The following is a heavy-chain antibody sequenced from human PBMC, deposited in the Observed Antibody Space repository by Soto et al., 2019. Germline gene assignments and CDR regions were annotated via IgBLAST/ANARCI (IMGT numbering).Heavy chain of an antibody. CDR1: GFTFSSYA. CDR2: IGIGCAT. Sequence: GGCLRLACAASGFTFSSYAMHGVRQGTGKGLEWVSAIGIGCATYSPYSVEVGLAIFRENAKNSLYVQMNGLTARDTSVYYCVRESGRGSGGVEQLDYRGQGTRVTVSS. J-gene: IGHJ4*02. CDR3: VRESGRGSGGVEQLDY. V-gene: IGHV3-13*01. D-gene: IGHD1-1*01.